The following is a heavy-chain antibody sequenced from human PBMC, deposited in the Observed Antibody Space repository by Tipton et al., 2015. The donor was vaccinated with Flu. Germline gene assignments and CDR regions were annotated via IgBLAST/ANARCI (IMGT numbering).Heavy chain of an antibody. CDR2: ISSSGNTI. D-gene: IGHD7-27*01. Sequence: QLVQSGGGLVQPGGSLRLSCAASGFTFSSYEMNWVRQAPGKGLEWLSYISSSGNTISYADSVRGRFTISRDNTKKSLYLQLNSLRAEDTANYYCATLTGDDYWGQGIMVTVSS. V-gene: IGHV3-48*03. CDR1: GFTFSSYE. CDR3: ATLTGDDY. J-gene: IGHJ4*02.